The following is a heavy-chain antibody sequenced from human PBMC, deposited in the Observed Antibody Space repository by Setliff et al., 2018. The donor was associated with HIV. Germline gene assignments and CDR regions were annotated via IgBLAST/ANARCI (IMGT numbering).Heavy chain of an antibody. J-gene: IGHJ3*02. CDR1: SSYY. CDR2: LNRDGSEI. CDR3: ARRAYYDNTGPNAFDI. V-gene: IGHV3-7*01. Sequence: SSYYWAWVRQAPGKGLEWVASLNRDGSEIHYVDSVKGRFTISRDNAKNSLYLQISSLRAEDTAVYYCARRAYYDNTGPNAFDIWGQGTMVTVSS. D-gene: IGHD3-22*01.